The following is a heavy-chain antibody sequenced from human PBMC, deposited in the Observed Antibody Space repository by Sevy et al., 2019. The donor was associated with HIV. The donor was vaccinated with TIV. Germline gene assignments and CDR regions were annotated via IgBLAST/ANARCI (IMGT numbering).Heavy chain of an antibody. CDR2: ISGSGYST. CDR1: GFTFSSYA. V-gene: IGHV3-23*01. J-gene: IGHJ3*01. D-gene: IGHD6-13*01. Sequence: GGSLRLSCAASGFTFSSYAMSWVRQAPGKGLEWVSAISGSGYSTYYADSVKGRFTISRDNSKNTLYLQMNSLRAEDMAVYFCATQQQLVLSDAFDFWGQGTMVTVSS. CDR3: ATQQQLVLSDAFDF.